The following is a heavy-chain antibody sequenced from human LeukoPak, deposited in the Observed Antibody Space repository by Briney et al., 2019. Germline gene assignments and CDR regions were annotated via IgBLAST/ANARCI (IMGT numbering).Heavy chain of an antibody. Sequence: GGSLRLSCAASGFTFSSYGMHWVRQAPGKGLEWVAFIRYDGSNKYYADSVKGRFTISRDNSKNTLYLQMNSLRAEDTAVYYCAKFPPPGYYDSSGYYTYFDYWGQGTLVTVSS. CDR3: AKFPPPGYYDSSGYYTYFDY. D-gene: IGHD3-22*01. V-gene: IGHV3-30*02. CDR1: GFTFSSYG. CDR2: IRYDGSNK. J-gene: IGHJ4*02.